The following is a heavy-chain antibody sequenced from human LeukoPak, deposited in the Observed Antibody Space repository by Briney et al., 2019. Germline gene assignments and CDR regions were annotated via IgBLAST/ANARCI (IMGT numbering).Heavy chain of an antibody. CDR2: IYYSGST. V-gene: IGHV4-39*07. Sequence: SETLSLTCTVSGGSISSSSYYWGWIRQPPGKGLEWIGGIYYSGSTYHNPSLKSRVTISVDMSKNQFSLKLSSVTAADTAVYYCARATYDFWSGYSHMDVWGKGTTVTVSS. CDR1: GGSISSSSYY. J-gene: IGHJ6*03. D-gene: IGHD3-3*01. CDR3: ARATYDFWSGYSHMDV.